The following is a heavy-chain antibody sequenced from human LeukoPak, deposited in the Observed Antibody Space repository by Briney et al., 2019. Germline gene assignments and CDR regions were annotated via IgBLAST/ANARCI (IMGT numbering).Heavy chain of an antibody. V-gene: IGHV1-2*02. D-gene: IGHD5-18*01. J-gene: IGHJ4*02. CDR1: GYTFTGYY. Sequence: EASVKVSCKASGYTFTGYYMHWVRQAPGQGLEWMGIINPSGGSTSYAQKFQGRVTMTRDTSISTAYMELSRLRSDDTAVYYCARDLRGRGYGYVPLGYWGQGTLVTVSS. CDR3: ARDLRGRGYGYVPLGY. CDR2: INPSGGST.